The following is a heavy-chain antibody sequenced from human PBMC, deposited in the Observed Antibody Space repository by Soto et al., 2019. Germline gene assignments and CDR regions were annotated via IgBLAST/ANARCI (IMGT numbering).Heavy chain of an antibody. CDR1: GYTFTNYG. CDR2: ISAYNGRT. D-gene: IGHD4-17*01. V-gene: IGHV1-18*01. CDR3: ARDLDYGASSFDY. Sequence: QVQLVQSGAELKKPGASMKVSCKASGYTFTNYGINRVRQAPGQGLEWMGWISAYNGRTNYAQQFQGRVTLTTDTSTRTAYMELRSLRSDDTAVYYCARDLDYGASSFDYWGQGTLLTVSS. J-gene: IGHJ4*02.